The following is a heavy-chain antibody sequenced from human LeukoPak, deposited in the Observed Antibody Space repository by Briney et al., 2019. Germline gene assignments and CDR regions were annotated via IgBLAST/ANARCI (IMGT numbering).Heavy chain of an antibody. V-gene: IGHV4-34*01. D-gene: IGHD5-24*01. CDR2: INHSGST. CDR1: GGSFSGYY. CDR3: ARGSPLSKWLQFVY. Sequence: SETLSLTCAVYGGSFSGYYWSWIRQPPGKGLEWIGEINHSGSTNYNPSLKSRVTISVDTSKNQFSLKLSSVTAADTAVYYCARGSPLSKWLQFVYWGQGTLVTVSS. J-gene: IGHJ4*02.